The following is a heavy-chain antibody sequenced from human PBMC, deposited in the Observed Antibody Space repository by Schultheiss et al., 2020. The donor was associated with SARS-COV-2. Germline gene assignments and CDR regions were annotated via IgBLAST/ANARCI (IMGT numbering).Heavy chain of an antibody. Sequence: SETLSLTCTVSGGSISSSSYYWGWIRQPPGKGLEWIGYIYYSGSTNYNPSLKSRVTISVDTSKNQFSLKLSSVTAADTAVYYCARDHQYYYGSGSYYKGGDYGMDVWGQGTTVTVSS. J-gene: IGHJ6*02. CDR1: GGSISSSSYY. V-gene: IGHV4-61*01. D-gene: IGHD3-10*01. CDR3: ARDHQYYYGSGSYYKGGDYGMDV. CDR2: IYYSGST.